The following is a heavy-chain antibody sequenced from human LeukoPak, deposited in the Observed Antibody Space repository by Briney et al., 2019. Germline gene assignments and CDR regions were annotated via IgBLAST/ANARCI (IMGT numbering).Heavy chain of an antibody. V-gene: IGHV3-53*01. CDR2: IYSGGST. Sequence: GGSLRLSCAASGFTVSSNYMSWVRQAPGKGLEWVSVIYSGGSTYYADSVKGRFTISRDNSKNTLYLQMNSLRAEDTAVYYCARGYYDFWSGYVDYWGQGALVTVSS. CDR3: ARGYYDFWSGYVDY. CDR1: GFTVSSNY. D-gene: IGHD3-3*01. J-gene: IGHJ4*02.